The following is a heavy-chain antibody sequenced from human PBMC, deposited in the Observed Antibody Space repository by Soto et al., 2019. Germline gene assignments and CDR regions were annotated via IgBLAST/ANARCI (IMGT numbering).Heavy chain of an antibody. Sequence: GGSLRLSCAASGFTFSNYWMPWVRQAPGKGLVWVSHINSDGSTTNYADSVKGRFTISRDNAKNTLYLQMNSLRAEDTAVYYCANIYSSTWYDWFDSWGQGTLVTVSS. CDR2: INSDGSTT. V-gene: IGHV3-74*01. CDR3: ANIYSSTWYDWFDS. J-gene: IGHJ5*01. D-gene: IGHD6-13*01. CDR1: GFTFSNYW.